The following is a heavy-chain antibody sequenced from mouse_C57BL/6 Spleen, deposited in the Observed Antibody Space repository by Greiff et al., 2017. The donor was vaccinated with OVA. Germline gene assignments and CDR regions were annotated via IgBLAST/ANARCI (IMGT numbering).Heavy chain of an antibody. J-gene: IGHJ2*01. D-gene: IGHD3-2*02. CDR2: IHPNSGST. CDR1: GYTFPRYW. CDR3: ARSGSGYGD. V-gene: IGHV1-64*01. Sequence: QVQLQQPGAELVKPGASVKLSCKASGYTFPRYWMHWVKQRPGQGLEWIGMIHPNSGSTNYNEKFKSKATLTVDKSSSTAYMQLSSLTSEDSAVYYCARSGSGYGDWGQGTTLTVSS.